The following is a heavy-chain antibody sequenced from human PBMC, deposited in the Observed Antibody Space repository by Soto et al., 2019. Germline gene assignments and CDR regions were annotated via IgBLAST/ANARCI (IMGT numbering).Heavy chain of an antibody. V-gene: IGHV1-2*04. CDR1: GYAFTVYY. CDR3: SRGHSTDCSNGVRSLLSNREMDG. J-gene: IGHJ6*02. CDR2: INPKRGRA. D-gene: IGHD2-8*01. Sequence: SVKVSCKASGYAFTVYYMHWVRQAPGQGLEWLGRINPKRGRASCRQKLQGWLTLTRDRPITAVYVQFTRLTADNTAVYLCSRGHSTDCSNGVRSLLSNREMDGWGQGPMVTVSS.